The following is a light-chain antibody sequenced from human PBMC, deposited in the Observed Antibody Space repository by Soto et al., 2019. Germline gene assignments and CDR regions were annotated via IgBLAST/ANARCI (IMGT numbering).Light chain of an antibody. J-gene: IGKJ1*01. CDR3: QQYNNWPRT. V-gene: IGKV3-15*01. Sequence: EIVLTQSPGTLSLSPGETATLSCRASQTGDSNLAWYQQKPGQAPRLLIYGASTRATGIPAKFSGSGSGTEFTLTISSLQSEDFAVYYCQQYNNWPRTFGQGTKVDIK. CDR1: QTGDSN. CDR2: GAS.